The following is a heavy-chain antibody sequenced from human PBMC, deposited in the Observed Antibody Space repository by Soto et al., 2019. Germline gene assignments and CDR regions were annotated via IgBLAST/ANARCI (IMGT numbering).Heavy chain of an antibody. Sequence: EVQLLESGGGLVQPGGSLRLSCAASGFTFSSYVMNWVRQAPGKGLEWVSTISYSADKTFYADSVKGRFTISRDNSRDTLFLQMNSRRADDAAVYYCARRAKTATTNWGAFDIWGQGTMVTVSS. V-gene: IGHV3-23*01. D-gene: IGHD1-7*01. CDR2: ISYSADKT. CDR3: ARRAKTATTNWGAFDI. J-gene: IGHJ3*02. CDR1: GFTFSSYV.